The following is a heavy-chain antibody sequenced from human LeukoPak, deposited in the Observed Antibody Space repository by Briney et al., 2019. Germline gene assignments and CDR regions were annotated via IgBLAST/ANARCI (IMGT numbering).Heavy chain of an antibody. CDR2: IYYSGST. CDR3: ANSPAGPYYFDY. J-gene: IGHJ4*02. V-gene: IGHV4-59*01. CDR1: GGSISSYY. D-gene: IGHD2-2*01. Sequence: KPSETLSLTCTVSGGSISSYYWSWIRQPPGRGLEWIGYIYYSGSTNYNPSLKSRVTMSVDTSKNQFSLKLSSVTAADTAVYYCANSPAGPYYFDYWGQGTLVTVSS.